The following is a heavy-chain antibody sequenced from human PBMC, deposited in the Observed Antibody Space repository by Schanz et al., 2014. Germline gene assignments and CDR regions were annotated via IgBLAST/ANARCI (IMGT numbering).Heavy chain of an antibody. CDR1: GFTFGDYF. Sequence: PGGSLRLSCAASGFTFGDYFMSWIRQAPGKGLEWLSNINSDGGMVSYADSVEGRFTISRDNSKNTLSLLVNSLRGEDTATYYCAKAFRTTKYYGMDVWGQGTTVTVS. D-gene: IGHD1-1*01. J-gene: IGHJ6*02. CDR3: AKAFRTTKYYGMDV. V-gene: IGHV3-11*01. CDR2: INSDGGMV.